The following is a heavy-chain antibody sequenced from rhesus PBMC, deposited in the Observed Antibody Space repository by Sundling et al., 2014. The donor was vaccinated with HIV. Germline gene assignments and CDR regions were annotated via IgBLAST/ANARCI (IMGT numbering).Heavy chain of an antibody. CDR2: IYGSGGST. CDR1: GGSISSSNW. V-gene: IGHV4-93*01. Sequence: QVQLQESGPAVVKLSETLSLTCAVSGGSISSSNWWSWIRQSPGKGLEWIGGIYGSGGSTEYNPSLKSRVSISIDTSKNQFSLKLSSVTAADTAGYYCAREVLGFGYAFDFWGQGLRVTVSS. J-gene: IGHJ3*01. CDR3: AREVLGFGYAFDF. D-gene: IGHD3-3*01.